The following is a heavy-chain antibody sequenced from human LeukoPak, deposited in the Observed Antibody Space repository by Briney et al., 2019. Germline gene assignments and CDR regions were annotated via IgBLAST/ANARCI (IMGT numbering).Heavy chain of an antibody. CDR2: INPSRGST. J-gene: IGHJ6*02. CDR3: ARDRNLMYSGSYLGYGMDV. CDR1: GYTFTSYY. Sequence: ASVKVSCKASGYTFTSYYMHWVRQAPGQGLEWMGIINPSRGSTSYAQKFQGRVTMTRDTSTSTVYMELSSLRSEDTAVYYCARDRNLMYSGSYLGYGMDVWGQGTTVTVSS. V-gene: IGHV1-46*01. D-gene: IGHD1-26*01.